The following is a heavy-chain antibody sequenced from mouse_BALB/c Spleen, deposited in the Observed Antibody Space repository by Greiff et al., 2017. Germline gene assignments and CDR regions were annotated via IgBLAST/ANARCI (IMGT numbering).Heavy chain of an antibody. CDR2: IWAGGST. CDR3: ARVGYDRFAY. J-gene: IGHJ3*01. CDR1: GFSLTSYG. D-gene: IGHD2-2*01. V-gene: IGHV2-9*02. Sequence: ESGPGLVAPSQSLSITCTVSGFSLTSYGVHWVRQPPGKGLEWLGVIWAGGSTNYNSALMSRLSISKDNSKSQVFLKMNSLQTDDTAMYYCARVGYDRFAYWGQGTLVTVSA.